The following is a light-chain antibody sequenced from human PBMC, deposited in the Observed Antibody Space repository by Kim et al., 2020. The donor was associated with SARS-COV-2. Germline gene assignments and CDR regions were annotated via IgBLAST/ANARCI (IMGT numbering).Light chain of an antibody. CDR2: LNSDGSH. Sequence: QLVLTQSPSASASLGASVKLTCTLSSGHSSYAIAWHQQQPEKGPRYLMKLNSDGSHSKGDGIPDRFSGSSSGAARYLTISSLQSEDEADYYCQTGGTGSRVFGGGTQLTVL. V-gene: IGLV4-69*01. CDR1: SGHSSYA. CDR3: QTGGTGSRV. J-gene: IGLJ3*02.